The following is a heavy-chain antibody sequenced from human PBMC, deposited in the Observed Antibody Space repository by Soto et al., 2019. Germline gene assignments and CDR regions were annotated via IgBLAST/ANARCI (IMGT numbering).Heavy chain of an antibody. Sequence: ASVKVSCKASGYMFPSYGITWVRQAPGQGPEWMGWISGYNGNTNYAEKFRGRVTLTTDTSTTTAYLELRSLTSDDTAVYFCARDYRKNVVVVPAAYYYYYMDVWGKGTTVTVSS. CDR1: GYMFPSYG. J-gene: IGHJ6*03. CDR3: ARDYRKNVVVVPAAYYYYYMDV. D-gene: IGHD2-2*01. CDR2: ISGYNGNT. V-gene: IGHV1-18*01.